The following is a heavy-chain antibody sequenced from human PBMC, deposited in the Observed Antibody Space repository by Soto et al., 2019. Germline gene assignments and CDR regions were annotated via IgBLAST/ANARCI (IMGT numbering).Heavy chain of an antibody. D-gene: IGHD3-10*01. V-gene: IGHV4-59*01. CDR3: ARGRGRGVSD. J-gene: IGHJ4*02. Sequence: SETLSLTCTVSGGSISSYYWSWIRQPPGKELEWIGYIYYSGSTNYNPSLKSRVTISVDTSKNQFSLKLSSVTAADTAVYYCARGRGRGVSDWGQGTLVTVSS. CDR1: GGSISSYY. CDR2: IYYSGST.